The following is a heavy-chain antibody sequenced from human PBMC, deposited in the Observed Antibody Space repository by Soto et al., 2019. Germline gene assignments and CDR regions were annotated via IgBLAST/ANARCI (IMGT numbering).Heavy chain of an antibody. Sequence: ETLSLTCTVSGGSISSSSYYWGWIRQPPGKGLEWIGSIYYSGSTYYNPSLKSRVTISVDTSKNQFSLKLSSVTAADTAVYYCARFARSYYYDSSGPNWFDPWGQGTLVTVSS. CDR3: ARFARSYYYDSSGPNWFDP. CDR2: IYYSGST. J-gene: IGHJ5*02. V-gene: IGHV4-39*01. CDR1: GGSISSSSYY. D-gene: IGHD3-22*01.